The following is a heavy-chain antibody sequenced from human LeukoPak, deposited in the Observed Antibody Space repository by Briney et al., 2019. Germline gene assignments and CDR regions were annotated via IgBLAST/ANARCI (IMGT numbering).Heavy chain of an antibody. J-gene: IGHJ4*02. V-gene: IGHV1-2*06. CDR1: GYSFSAYS. CDR2: INPNSGGT. D-gene: IGHD3-10*01. Sequence: ASVKVSCKASGYSFSAYSMHWVRQAPGQGLEWMGRINPNSGGTSYAQNFQGRVSMTRDTSISTTYMELNGLTSDDTAVYYCARGGSGSGYLYYFDYWGQGTLVSVSP. CDR3: ARGGSGSGYLYYFDY.